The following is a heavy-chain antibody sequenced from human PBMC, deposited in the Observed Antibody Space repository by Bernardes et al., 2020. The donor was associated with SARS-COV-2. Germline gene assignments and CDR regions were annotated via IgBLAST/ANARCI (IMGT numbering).Heavy chain of an antibody. D-gene: IGHD2-15*01. CDR2: ISSDSSTI. V-gene: IGHV3-48*01. CDR3: ARPDCSGGGCTYYYYGMDV. J-gene: IGHJ6*02. CDR1: GFTFSAYS. Sequence: GESLRLSCAASGFTFSAYSMNWVRQAPGKGLEWVSYISSDSSTIYYADSVKGRFTISRDNGKNSLYLQMNSLRADDTAVYYCARPDCSGGGCTYYYYGMDVWGQGTTVTVSS.